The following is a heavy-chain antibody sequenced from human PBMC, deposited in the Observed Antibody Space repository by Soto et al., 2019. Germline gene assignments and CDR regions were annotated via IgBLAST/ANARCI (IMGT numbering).Heavy chain of an antibody. CDR1: GGSFSGYY. CDR2: INHSGST. CDR3: ARGRVGFVTMVRGVIYYGMDV. D-gene: IGHD3-10*01. Sequence: SETLSLTCAVYGGSFSGYYWSWIRQPPGKGLEWIGEINHSGSTNYNPSLKSRVTISVDTSKNQFSLKLSSVTAADTAVYYCARGRVGFVTMVRGVIYYGMDVWGQGTTVIVPS. V-gene: IGHV4-34*01. J-gene: IGHJ6*02.